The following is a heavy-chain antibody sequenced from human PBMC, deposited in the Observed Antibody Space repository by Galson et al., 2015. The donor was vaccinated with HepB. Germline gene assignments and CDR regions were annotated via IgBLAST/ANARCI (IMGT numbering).Heavy chain of an antibody. CDR2: IYPGDSET. V-gene: IGHV5-51*01. CDR1: GYSFTGCW. J-gene: IGHJ4*02. Sequence: QSGAEVKKPGESLKISCKASGYSFTGCWIGWVRQMPGKGLEWMGIIYPGDSETRHSPSFQGQVTISADKSISTAYLQWSSLEASDTAMYYCARHSNDFGDYVPDYWGQGTLVTVSS. CDR3: ARHSNDFGDYVPDY. D-gene: IGHD4-17*01.